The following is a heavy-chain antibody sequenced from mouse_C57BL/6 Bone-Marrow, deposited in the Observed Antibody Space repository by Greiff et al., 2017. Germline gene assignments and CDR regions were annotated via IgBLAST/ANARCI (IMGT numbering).Heavy chain of an antibody. Sequence: VQLQQSGAELVRPGASVKLSCTASGFNIKDDYMHWVKPRPEQGLEWIGWIDPENGDTEYASKFQGKATITADTSSNTAYLQLSSLTSEDTAVYYCTSYYGGGWGQGNTPTVSS. V-gene: IGHV14-4*01. CDR3: TSYYGGG. CDR1: GFNIKDDY. J-gene: IGHJ2*01. CDR2: IDPENGDT. D-gene: IGHD1-1*01.